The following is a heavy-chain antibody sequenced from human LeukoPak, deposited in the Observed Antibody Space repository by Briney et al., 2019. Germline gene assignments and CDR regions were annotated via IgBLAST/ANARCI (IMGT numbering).Heavy chain of an antibody. D-gene: IGHD3-10*01. CDR2: IYYTGHT. CDR3: ARASNGSRSDY. CDR1: GGSISSYY. V-gene: IGHV4-59*01. J-gene: IGHJ4*02. Sequence: SETLSLTCTVSGGSISSYYWSWIRQPPGKGLEWIGYIYYTGHTNYNPSLKSRVTISLDTSKKQFSLKLSSVTAADTAVYYCARASNGSRSDYWGQGTLVTVSS.